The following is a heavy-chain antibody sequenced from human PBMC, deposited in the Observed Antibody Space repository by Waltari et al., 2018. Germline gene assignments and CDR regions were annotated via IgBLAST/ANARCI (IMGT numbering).Heavy chain of an antibody. V-gene: IGHV3-7*01. Sequence: EVQLVESGGGLVEPGGSLRLSCAASGFPFVSYWMSGVRQAPGKGLEWVANIKQDGSEKYYVDSVKGRFTISRDNAKNSLYLQMNSLRAEDTAVYYCARVQTHWYFDLWGRGTLVTVSS. CDR3: ARVQTHWYFDL. CDR1: GFPFVSYW. CDR2: IKQDGSEK. J-gene: IGHJ2*01.